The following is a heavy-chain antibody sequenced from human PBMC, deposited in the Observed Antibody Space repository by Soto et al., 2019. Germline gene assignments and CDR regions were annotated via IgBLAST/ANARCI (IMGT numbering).Heavy chain of an antibody. CDR2: INHSGST. CDR1: GGSFSGYY. D-gene: IGHD6-19*01. J-gene: IGHJ4*02. CDR3: ARGYGSSDY. Sequence: QVQLQQWGAGLLKPSETLSLTCAVYGGSFSGYYWSWIRQPPGKGLEWIGEINHSGSTNYNPSLKXRXTXLVDTSKNQFSLKLSSVTAADTAVYYCARGYGSSDYWGQGTLVTVSS. V-gene: IGHV4-34*01.